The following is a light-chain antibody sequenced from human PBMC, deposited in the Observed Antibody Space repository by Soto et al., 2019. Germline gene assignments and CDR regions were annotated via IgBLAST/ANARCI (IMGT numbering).Light chain of an antibody. J-gene: IGKJ1*01. V-gene: IGKV3-15*01. CDR1: QTVSSN. Sequence: EVVVSQSPATLSVSAGERATLSCRASQTVSSNLAWYQQKPGQAPSLLIYGAFTRATGIPARFSGTGSGTEFTLTISSLQSEDFALYYCQQYNDWPLTFGQGTKVDIK. CDR3: QQYNDWPLT. CDR2: GAF.